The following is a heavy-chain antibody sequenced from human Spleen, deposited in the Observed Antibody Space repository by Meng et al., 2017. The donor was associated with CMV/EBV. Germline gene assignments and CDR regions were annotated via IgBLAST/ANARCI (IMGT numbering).Heavy chain of an antibody. CDR2: IYYSGST. CDR1: GGSINNFY. J-gene: IGHJ4*02. CDR3: ARWDYGYSHDY. V-gene: IGHV4-59*01. D-gene: IGHD5-18*01. Sequence: SETLSLTCTISGGSINNFYWSWIRQPPGKGLEWIGYIYYSGSTNYNPSLKSRVTISVDTSKNQFSLKLSSVTAADTAVYYCARWDYGYSHDYWGQGTLVTVSS.